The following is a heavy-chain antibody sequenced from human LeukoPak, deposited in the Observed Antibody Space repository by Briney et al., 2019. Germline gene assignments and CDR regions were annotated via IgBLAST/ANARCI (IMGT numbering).Heavy chain of an antibody. J-gene: IGHJ4*02. CDR1: GDTFSNYA. CDR2: IIPILGLP. Sequence: FSRASGDTFSNYAISWVRQAPGQELEWMGRIIPILGLPNYAQKFQGRVTITADKFTSTAYMELTSLRSEDTAVYYCAGPRRGWSSGWYYFDYWGQGTLVTVSS. D-gene: IGHD6-19*01. V-gene: IGHV1-69*04. CDR3: AGPRRGWSSGWYYFDY.